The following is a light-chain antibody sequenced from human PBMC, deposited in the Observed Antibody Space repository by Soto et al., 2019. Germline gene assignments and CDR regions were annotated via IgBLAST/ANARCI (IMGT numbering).Light chain of an antibody. Sequence: QSVLTQPPSVSGAPGQRVTISCTGSSSNIGAGYDVHWYQQLPGTAPKLLIYNNSNRPSGVPDRFSGSKSGTSASLAITGLQDEDEADYYCQSYDSSLYVFGTGTKLTVL. J-gene: IGLJ1*01. CDR2: NNS. CDR1: SSNIGAGYD. CDR3: QSYDSSLYV. V-gene: IGLV1-40*01.